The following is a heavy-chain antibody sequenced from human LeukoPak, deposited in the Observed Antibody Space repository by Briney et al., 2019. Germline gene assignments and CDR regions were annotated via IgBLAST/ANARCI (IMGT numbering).Heavy chain of an antibody. Sequence: SETLSLTCTVSGGSISGYYWGWIRQPPGRGLEWIGYIYYTGSTNYNPSLWSRVTISVDTSKNQFSLKLSSVTAADTAVYYCASGRLKEMVWVQGTLVTVSS. CDR1: GGSISGYY. J-gene: IGHJ4*02. CDR3: ASGRLKEMV. D-gene: IGHD5-24*01. V-gene: IGHV4-59*01. CDR2: IYYTGST.